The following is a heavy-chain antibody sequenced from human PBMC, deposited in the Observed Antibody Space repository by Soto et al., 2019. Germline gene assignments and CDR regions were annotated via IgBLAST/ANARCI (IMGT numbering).Heavy chain of an antibody. CDR1: GYSFVNYW. V-gene: IGHV5-10-1*01. D-gene: IGHD2-2*01. Sequence: PGESLKISCKGSGYSFVNYWISWVRLVPGTGLEWMGAVNPIDSYTTYSPSFQGHVVISTDRSLRTAYLQWSGLRASDTGVYYCARHKVVPAGRTDYRYYAMDGWGQGTTVTV. CDR2: VNPIDSYT. J-gene: IGHJ6*02. CDR3: ARHKVVPAGRTDYRYYAMDG.